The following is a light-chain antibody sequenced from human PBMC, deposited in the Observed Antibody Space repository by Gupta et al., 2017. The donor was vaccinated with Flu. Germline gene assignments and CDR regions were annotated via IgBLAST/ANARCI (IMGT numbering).Light chain of an antibody. Sequence: EIVLTQSPGTLSLSPGERATLSCRASQNVSSSHLAWHQHKPGQAPRLLIYGSSGATGIPDRFSGSGSGTDFALSISKWEPEDFAVYYCQRYGNSPPYTFGQGTKLEIK. CDR2: GS. J-gene: IGKJ2*01. CDR3: QRYGNSPPYT. CDR1: QNVSSSH. V-gene: IGKV3-20*01.